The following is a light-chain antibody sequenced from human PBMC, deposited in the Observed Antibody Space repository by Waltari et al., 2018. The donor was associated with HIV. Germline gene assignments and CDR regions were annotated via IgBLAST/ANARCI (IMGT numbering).Light chain of an antibody. Sequence: EIVLTQSPGSLAVSPGERATLSCRASQSVGNSLARDQPKPGQAPRPLIYGGSTRAAGIPPRFSGSRSGTQFTLTISRLQSEDFAVYYCQHYDNWPPWTFGQGTKVEIK. V-gene: IGKV3-15*01. CDR2: GGS. J-gene: IGKJ1*01. CDR1: QSVGNS. CDR3: QHYDNWPPWT.